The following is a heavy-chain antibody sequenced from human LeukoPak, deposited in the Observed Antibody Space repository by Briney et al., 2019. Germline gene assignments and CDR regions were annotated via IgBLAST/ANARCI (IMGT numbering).Heavy chain of an antibody. CDR1: GYSFTSYW. Sequence: GESLKISCEGSGYSFTSYWIGWVHQMPGKGLEWMGIIYPGDSDRRYSPSFQGQVTISVDKSISTAYLQWSSLKASDTAMYYCATPGHYGSGSYYSALDIWGQGTMVTVSS. J-gene: IGHJ3*02. CDR3: ATPGHYGSGSYYSALDI. D-gene: IGHD3-10*01. CDR2: IYPGDSDR. V-gene: IGHV5-51*07.